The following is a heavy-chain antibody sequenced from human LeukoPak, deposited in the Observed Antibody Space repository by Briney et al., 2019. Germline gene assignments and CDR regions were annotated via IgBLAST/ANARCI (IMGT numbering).Heavy chain of an antibody. CDR1: GGSISSYY. V-gene: IGHV4-59*01. CDR2: IYYSGST. J-gene: IGHJ4*02. CDR3: ARGDDSSGYYRFSLSPYFDY. D-gene: IGHD3-22*01. Sequence: SETLSLTCTVSGGSISSYYWSWIRQPPGKGLEWIGYIYYSGSTNYNPSLKSRVTISVDTSKNQFSLKLSSVTAADTAVYYCARGDDSSGYYRFSLSPYFDYWGQGTLVTVSS.